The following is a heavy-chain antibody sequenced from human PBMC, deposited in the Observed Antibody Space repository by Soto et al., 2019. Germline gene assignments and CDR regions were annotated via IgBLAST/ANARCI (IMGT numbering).Heavy chain of an antibody. CDR1: GFTFSSYW. CDR2: MHHSGST. Sequence: LRLSCAASGFTFSSYWMHWVRQAPGKGLEWIGYMHHSGSTYYNPSLKSRVTISIDRSKNQFSLKLSSVTAADTAVYYCARVPDYWGQGILVTVSS. D-gene: IGHD2-2*01. V-gene: IGHV4-30-2*01. CDR3: ARVPDY. J-gene: IGHJ4*02.